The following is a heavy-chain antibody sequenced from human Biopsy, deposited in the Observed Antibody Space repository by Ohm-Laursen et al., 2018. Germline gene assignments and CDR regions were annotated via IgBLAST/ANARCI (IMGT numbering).Heavy chain of an antibody. CDR2: ISGYNGNT. V-gene: IGHV1-18*01. Sequence: ASVKVSCKISGYKFTSYGMSWVRQAPGQGFEWMGRISGYNGNTNYAQKFQGRITMTIDAATSTGYMDLRSLKSDDTAVYYCARIAAAGWGDYWGQGTLVTVSS. J-gene: IGHJ4*02. CDR3: ARIAAAGWGDY. D-gene: IGHD6-25*01. CDR1: GYKFTSYG.